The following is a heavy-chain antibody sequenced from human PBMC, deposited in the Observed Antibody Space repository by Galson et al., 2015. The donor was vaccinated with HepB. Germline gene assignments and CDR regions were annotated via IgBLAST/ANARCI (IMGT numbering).Heavy chain of an antibody. D-gene: IGHD3-10*01. V-gene: IGHV3-30*18. J-gene: IGHJ4*02. CDR2: ISYDGSNK. Sequence: SLRLSCAASGFTFSSYGMHWVRQAPGKGLEWVAVISYDGSNKYYANSVKGRFTISRDNSKNTLYLQMNSLRAEDTAVYYCAKDLYYYGSGSLDYWGQGTLVTVSS. CDR3: AKDLYYYGSGSLDY. CDR1: GFTFSSYG.